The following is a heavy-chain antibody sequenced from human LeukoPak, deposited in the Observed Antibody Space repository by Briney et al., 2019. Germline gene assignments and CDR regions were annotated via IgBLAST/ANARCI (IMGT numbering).Heavy chain of an antibody. CDR3: VKGFRDSSGYAPLLDY. CDR2: ISSNGGST. J-gene: IGHJ4*02. D-gene: IGHD3-22*01. Sequence: GGSLRLSCSASGFTFSSYAMRWVRQAPGKGLEYVSAISSNGGSTYYADSVKGRFTISRDNSKNTLYLQMSSLRAEDTAVYYCVKGFRDSSGYAPLLDYWGQGTLVTVSS. V-gene: IGHV3-64D*06. CDR1: GFTFSSYA.